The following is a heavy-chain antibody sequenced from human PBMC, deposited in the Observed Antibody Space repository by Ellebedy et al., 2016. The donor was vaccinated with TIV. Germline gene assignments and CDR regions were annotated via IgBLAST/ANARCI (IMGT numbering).Heavy chain of an antibody. J-gene: IGHJ5*02. Sequence: GESLKISCKGSGYSFTSYWISWVRQMLGEGLEWMGRIDPSDSYTNYSPSFQGHVTISADKSISTAYLQWSSLKASDTAMYYCARHIRAAAGTAWGDWFDPWGQGTLVTVSS. V-gene: IGHV5-10-1*01. CDR2: IDPSDSYT. CDR1: GYSFTSYW. D-gene: IGHD6-13*01. CDR3: ARHIRAAAGTAWGDWFDP.